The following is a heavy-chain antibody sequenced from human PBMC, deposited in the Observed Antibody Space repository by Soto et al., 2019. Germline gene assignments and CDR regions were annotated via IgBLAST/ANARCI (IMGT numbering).Heavy chain of an antibody. V-gene: IGHV4-30-4*01. CDR3: ASTNYYDISGYQVDYYYGMDV. J-gene: IGHJ6*02. Sequence: SETLSLTCTVSGGSISSGDYYWSWIRQPPGKGLEWIGYIYYSGSTYYNPSLKSRVTISVDTSKNQFSLKLSSVTAADTAVYYCASTNYYDISGYQVDYYYGMDVSGQATTVSVSS. CDR2: IYYSGST. D-gene: IGHD3-22*01. CDR1: GGSISSGDYY.